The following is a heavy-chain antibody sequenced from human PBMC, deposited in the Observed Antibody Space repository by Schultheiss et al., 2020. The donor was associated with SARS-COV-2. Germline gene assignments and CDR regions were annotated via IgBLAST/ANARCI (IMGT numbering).Heavy chain of an antibody. J-gene: IGHJ3*02. V-gene: IGHV1-18*01. CDR1: GYTFTSYG. D-gene: IGHD3-3*01. CDR3: ARSVVLEWSYDAFDI. Sequence: GESLKISCKGSGYTFTSYGISWVRQAPGQGLEWMGWISAYNGNTNYAQKLQGRVTMTTDTSTSTAYMELRSLRSDDTAVYYCARSVVLEWSYDAFDIWGQGTMVTVSS. CDR2: ISAYNGNT.